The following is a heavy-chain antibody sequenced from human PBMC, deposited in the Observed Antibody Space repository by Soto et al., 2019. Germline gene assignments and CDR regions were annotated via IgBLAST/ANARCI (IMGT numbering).Heavy chain of an antibody. CDR1: GYTFTSYD. V-gene: IGHV1-8*01. J-gene: IGHJ4*01. CDR3: AGGGDFQGCSY. CDR2: MNPNSGNT. D-gene: IGHD3-16*01. Sequence: ASVKVSCKASGYTFTSYDINWVRQATGQGLEWMGWMNPNSGNTGYAQKFQGRVTMTRNTSTSTAYMELNSLRSEDTAVYYCAGGGDFQGCSYWGQGTLVTVSS.